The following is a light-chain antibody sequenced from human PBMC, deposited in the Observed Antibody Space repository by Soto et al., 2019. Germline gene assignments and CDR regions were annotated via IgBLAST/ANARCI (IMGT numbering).Light chain of an antibody. CDR3: NSYSGSNNFVV. J-gene: IGLJ1*01. CDR1: SSDVGGYNY. Sequence: QSVLTQPASVSGSPGQSITISCTGTSSDVGGYNYVSWYQQHPGKAPKFMIYDVSNRPSGVSNRFSGSKSGNTASLTISGLQAEDEADYYCNSYSGSNNFVVFGTGTKVTVL. CDR2: DVS. V-gene: IGLV2-14*01.